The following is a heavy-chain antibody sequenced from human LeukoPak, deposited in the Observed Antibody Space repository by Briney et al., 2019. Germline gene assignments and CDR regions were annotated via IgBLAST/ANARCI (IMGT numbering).Heavy chain of an antibody. CDR2: ISSRSSYI. J-gene: IGHJ4*02. CDR3: ASPILTGYVPDY. V-gene: IGHV3-21*01. D-gene: IGHD3-9*01. CDR1: GVTFSSYS. Sequence: GGSLRLSCAPSGVTFSSYSMNWVRHAPGKGLEWVSSISSRSSYIYYAGSVKGGFTISRDNVKKSLYVQMNSLRAEDTAVYYGASPILTGYVPDYWGQGTLVTVSS.